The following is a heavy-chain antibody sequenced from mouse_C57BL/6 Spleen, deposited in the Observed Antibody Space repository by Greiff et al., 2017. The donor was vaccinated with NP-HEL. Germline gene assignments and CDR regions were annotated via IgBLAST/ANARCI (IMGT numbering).Heavy chain of an antibody. Sequence: VQLQQSGAELVKPGASVKLSCKASGYTFTEYTIHWVKQRSGQGLEWIGWFYPGSGSIKYNERFKDKATLTADKSSSTVDMELSRLTSEDSAVYFCARQVITRGYFDYWGQGTTLTVSS. D-gene: IGHD1-1*01. J-gene: IGHJ2*01. CDR2: FYPGSGSI. CDR1: GYTFTEYT. CDR3: ARQVITRGYFDY. V-gene: IGHV1-62-2*01.